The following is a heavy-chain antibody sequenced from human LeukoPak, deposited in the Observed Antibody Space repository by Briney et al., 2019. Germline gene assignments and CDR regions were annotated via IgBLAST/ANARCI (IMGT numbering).Heavy chain of an antibody. D-gene: IGHD2-8*01. V-gene: IGHV4-59*03. CDR2: IHYSGSS. CDR1: GDSTSNFY. Sequence: SSETLSLTCTVSGDSTSNFYWTWIRQSPGKGLEWIGNIHYSGSSVYNPSLKSRVTISIDTSRRQFFLKLNSVTAADTAVYFCALAPNSNWFDFWGPGTLVTVSS. J-gene: IGHJ5*01. CDR3: ALAPNSNWFDF.